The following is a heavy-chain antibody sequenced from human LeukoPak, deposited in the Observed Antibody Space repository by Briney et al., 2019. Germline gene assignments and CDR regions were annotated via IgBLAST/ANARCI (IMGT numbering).Heavy chain of an antibody. D-gene: IGHD3-10*01. J-gene: IGHJ6*03. V-gene: IGHV1-2*02. CDR3: ARDWLPPGELFRYYYMDV. Sequence: ASVKVSCKASGYTFTGYYMHWVRQAPGQGLEWMGWINPNSGGTNYAQKFQGRVTMARDTSISTAYMELSRLRSDDTAVYYCARDWLPPGELFRYYYMDVWGKGTTVTISS. CDR2: INPNSGGT. CDR1: GYTFTGYY.